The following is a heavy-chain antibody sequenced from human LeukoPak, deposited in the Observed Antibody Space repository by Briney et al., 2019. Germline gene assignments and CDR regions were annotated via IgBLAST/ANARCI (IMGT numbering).Heavy chain of an antibody. D-gene: IGHD3-3*01. CDR3: ARAGSFWGARSFYDS. V-gene: IGHV3-7*04. CDR2: INLGGSEK. J-gene: IGHJ4*02. CDR1: GFAFNNYW. Sequence: GGSPRLSCGGSGFAFNNYWMTWVRQSPGKGLDWVANINLGGSEKNYADSVQDRFTVSRDNAKNSLYLQMNSLRAEDTAVYYCARAGSFWGARSFYDSWGQGTLVTVSS.